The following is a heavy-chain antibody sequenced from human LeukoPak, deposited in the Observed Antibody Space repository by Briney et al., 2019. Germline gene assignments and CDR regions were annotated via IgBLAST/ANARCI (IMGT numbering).Heavy chain of an antibody. CDR3: ARLEGVVPAAYDY. J-gene: IGHJ4*02. CDR2: ISSSSSYI. V-gene: IGHV3-21*01. Sequence: SGGSLRLSCAASGFTFSSYSMNWVRQAPGKGLEWVSSISSSSSYIYYADSVKGRFTISRDNAKNSLYLQMNSLRAEDTAVYYCARLEGVVPAAYDYWGQGTLVTVSS. D-gene: IGHD2-2*01. CDR1: GFTFSSYS.